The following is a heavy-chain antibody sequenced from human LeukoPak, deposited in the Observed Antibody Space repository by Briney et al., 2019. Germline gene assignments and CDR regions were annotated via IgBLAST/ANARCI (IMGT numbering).Heavy chain of an antibody. D-gene: IGHD4-23*01. CDR3: ARGPNYGGNSKDFDY. V-gene: IGHV4-34*01. CDR2: INHSGST. Sequence: SSETLSLTCAVYGGSFSGYYWSWIRQPPGKGLEGIGEINHSGSTNYNPSLKSRVIISVDTSKNQFSLKLSSVTAADTAVYYCARGPNYGGNSKDFDYWGQGTLVTVSS. J-gene: IGHJ4*02. CDR1: GGSFSGYY.